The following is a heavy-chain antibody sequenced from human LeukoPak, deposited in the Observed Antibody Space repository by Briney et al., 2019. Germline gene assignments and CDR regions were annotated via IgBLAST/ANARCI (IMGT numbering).Heavy chain of an antibody. J-gene: IGHJ4*02. CDR2: ISGSGGST. V-gene: IGHV3-23*01. D-gene: IGHD3-22*01. Sequence: GGSLRLSCAASGFTFSNYAVNWIRQAPGKGLEWVSAISGSGGSTYYADSVKGRFTISRDNSKNTLYLQMSSLRAEDTAVYYCAKDRGRYYDSSGYYWEYYFDSWGQGILVTVST. CDR3: AKDRGRYYDSSGYYWEYYFDS. CDR1: GFTFSNYA.